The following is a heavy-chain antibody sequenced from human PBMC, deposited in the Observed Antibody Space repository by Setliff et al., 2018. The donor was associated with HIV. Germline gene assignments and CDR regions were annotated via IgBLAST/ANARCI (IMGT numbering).Heavy chain of an antibody. D-gene: IGHD5-18*01. CDR2: ISGSGGST. CDR3: AKHNVDTAEMAEFDY. J-gene: IGHJ4*02. Sequence: RLSCAASGFTFSSYAMSWVRQAPGKGLEWVSAISGSGGSTYYADSVKGRFTISRDNSKNTLYLQMNSLRAEDTAVYYCAKHNVDTAEMAEFDYWGQGTLVTVSS. CDR1: GFTFSSYA. V-gene: IGHV3-23*01.